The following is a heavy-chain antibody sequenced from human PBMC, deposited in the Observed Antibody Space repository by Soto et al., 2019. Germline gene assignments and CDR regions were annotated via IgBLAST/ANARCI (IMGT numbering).Heavy chain of an antibody. CDR2: IYWDDDK. CDR3: AHAGDYDLLTFVH. CDR1: GFSLSTYHMG. J-gene: IGHJ4*02. Sequence: QITLKESGPTLVRPAQTLTLTCDFSGFSLSTYHMGVAWIRQPPGKALEWLALIYWDDDKRYMPSMKDRLAIFKDTSSNQVVLTITNIGSGASATYCCAHAGDYDLLTFVHLGTGTLVTVSS. D-gene: IGHD4-17*01. V-gene: IGHV2-5*02.